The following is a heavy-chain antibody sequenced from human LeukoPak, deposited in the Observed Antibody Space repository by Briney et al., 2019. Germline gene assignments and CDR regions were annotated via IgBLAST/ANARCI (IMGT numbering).Heavy chain of an antibody. Sequence: ASVKVSCKASGGTFSSYAISWVRQAPGQGLEWMGRIIPIFGTANYAQKFQGRVTITTDESTSTAYMELSSLRFEDTAVYYCARARQEPNWFDPWGQGTLVTVSS. V-gene: IGHV1-69*05. J-gene: IGHJ5*02. CDR1: GGTFSSYA. CDR2: IIPIFGTA. CDR3: ARARQEPNWFDP. D-gene: IGHD1-14*01.